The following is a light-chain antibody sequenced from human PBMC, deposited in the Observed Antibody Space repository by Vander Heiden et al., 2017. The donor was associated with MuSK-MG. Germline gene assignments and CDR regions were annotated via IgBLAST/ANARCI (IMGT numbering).Light chain of an antibody. J-gene: IGLJ3*02. CDR1: SSNIGSNS. V-gene: IGLV1-44*01. CDR3: AAWDESLNGHWV. Sequence: QSVLTQPPSASGTPGQRVTISCSGSSSNIGSNSVNWYQQLPGTAPKLLIYSNNKRHSGVPDRFSGSKSGTSASLAISGLQSEDEADDYCAAWDESLNGHWVFGGGTKLTVL. CDR2: SNN.